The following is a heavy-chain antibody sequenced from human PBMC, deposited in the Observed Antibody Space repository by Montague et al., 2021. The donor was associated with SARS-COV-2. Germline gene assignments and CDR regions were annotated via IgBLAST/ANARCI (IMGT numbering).Heavy chain of an antibody. CDR2: INYSGST. CDR1: GVSISSYY. D-gene: IGHD3-22*01. J-gene: IGHJ4*01. CDR3: ARGDYYDSTGYYDY. V-gene: IGHV4-59*01. Sequence: SETLSLTCTVTGVSISSYYYCWFRQHPRKGLEWFGYINYSGSTNXNHSLKSRVTISVDKSKNKFSLKVRSVTAADKAVYYCARGDYYDSTGYYDYWGQGTLVTVSS.